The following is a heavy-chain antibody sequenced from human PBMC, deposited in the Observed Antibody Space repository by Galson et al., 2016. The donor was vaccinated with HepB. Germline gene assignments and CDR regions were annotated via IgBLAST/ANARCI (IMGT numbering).Heavy chain of an antibody. CDR1: GFTFRNYA. D-gene: IGHD3-10*01. CDR3: AREGSLSPDYFYGMDV. CDR2: ISYDGSNK. Sequence: SLRLSCAASGFTFRNYAMYWVRQAPGKGLEWVAVISYDGSNKYYADSVKGRFTISRDNSKNTQYLQMDSLRAKDTDVYYCAREGSLSPDYFYGMDVWGQGTTVTVSS. V-gene: IGHV3-30*04. J-gene: IGHJ6*02.